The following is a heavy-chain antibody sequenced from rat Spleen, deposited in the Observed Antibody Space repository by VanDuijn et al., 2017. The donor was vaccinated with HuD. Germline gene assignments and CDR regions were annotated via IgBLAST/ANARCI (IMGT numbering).Heavy chain of an antibody. V-gene: IGHV5-29*01. CDR3: ARRHYGYTDYFDY. CDR2: ISYGDSSGHSST. CDR1: GFTFTNYD. J-gene: IGHJ2*01. D-gene: IGHD1-9*01. Sequence: EVRLVESGGGLVQPGRSLKLSCAASGFTFTNYDMAWFRQAPTKGLEWVATISYGDSSGHSSTYYRDSVKGRFTISRDNAKSTLSLQMDSLRSEDTATYYCARRHYGYTDYFDYWGQGVMVTVSS.